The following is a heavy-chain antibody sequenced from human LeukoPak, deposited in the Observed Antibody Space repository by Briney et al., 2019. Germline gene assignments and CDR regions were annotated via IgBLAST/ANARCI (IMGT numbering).Heavy chain of an antibody. Sequence: GGSLRLSCAASGFTFSSYSMNWVRQAPGKGLEWASYISSSSSTIYYADSVKGRFTISRDNAKNSLYLQMNSLRDEDTAVYYCARDQYYYDSSGHSDGYWGQGTLVTVSS. CDR3: ARDQYYYDSSGHSDGY. V-gene: IGHV3-48*02. CDR2: ISSSSSTI. J-gene: IGHJ4*02. D-gene: IGHD3-22*01. CDR1: GFTFSSYS.